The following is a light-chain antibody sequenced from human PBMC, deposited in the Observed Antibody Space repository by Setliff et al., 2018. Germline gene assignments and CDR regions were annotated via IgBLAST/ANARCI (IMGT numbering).Light chain of an antibody. Sequence: QSVLTQPPSASGTPGQRVTISCSGSSSNIGSNTVNWYQQLPGTAPKLLIYRNNQRPSGVPDRFSGSKSGTSASLAISGLQSEDEADYYCAAWDDSPNGPVFGGGTKVTVL. V-gene: IGLV1-44*01. CDR1: SSNIGSNT. J-gene: IGLJ2*01. CDR3: AAWDDSPNGPV. CDR2: RNN.